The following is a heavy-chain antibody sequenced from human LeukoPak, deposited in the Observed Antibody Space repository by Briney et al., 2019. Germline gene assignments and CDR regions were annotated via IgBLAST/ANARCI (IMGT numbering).Heavy chain of an antibody. D-gene: IGHD5-12*01. J-gene: IGHJ4*02. CDR2: IYHSGST. CDR3: ASLRGGYLSHFDY. CDR1: GYSISSGYY. Sequence: PSETLSLTCTVSGYSISSGYYWGWIRQPPGKGLEWIGSIYHSGSTYYNPSLKSRVTISVDTSKNQFSLKLSSVTAADTAVYYCASLRGGYLSHFDYWGQGTLVTVSS. V-gene: IGHV4-38-2*02.